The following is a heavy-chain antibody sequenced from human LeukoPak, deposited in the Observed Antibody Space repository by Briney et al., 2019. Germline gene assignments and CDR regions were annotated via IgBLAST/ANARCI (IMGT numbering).Heavy chain of an antibody. CDR3: ARSMIRGVTYYFDY. CDR2: IIPIFGTA. Sequence: VASVTVSCTASGGTFSSYAISWVRQAPGQGLEWMGGIIPIFGTANYAQKFQGRVTITADESTSTAYMELSSLRSEDTAVHYCARSMIRGVTYYFDYWGQGTLVTVSS. D-gene: IGHD3-10*01. V-gene: IGHV1-69*13. CDR1: GGTFSSYA. J-gene: IGHJ4*02.